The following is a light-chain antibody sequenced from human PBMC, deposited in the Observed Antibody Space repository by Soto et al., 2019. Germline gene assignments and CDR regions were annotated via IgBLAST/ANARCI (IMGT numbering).Light chain of an antibody. V-gene: IGLV1-40*01. CDR3: QSYDSSLSAWKV. CDR2: ANI. CDR1: NTNSGAGYD. Sequence: QSVPTQPPSVSGAPGQRVSISCTGTNTNSGAGYDVNWYQLLPGTAPKLLIYANINRPSGVPDRFSGSKSGASAFLVITGLQAEDEADYYCQSYDSSLSAWKVFGGGTKLTVL. J-gene: IGLJ3*02.